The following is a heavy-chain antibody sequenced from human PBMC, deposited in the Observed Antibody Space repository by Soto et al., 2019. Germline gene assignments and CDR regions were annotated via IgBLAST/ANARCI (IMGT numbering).Heavy chain of an antibody. CDR2: INAGNGNT. Sequence: ASVKVSCKASGDTFTSYAMHWVRQAPGQRLEWMGWINAGNGNTKYSQKFQGRVTITRDTSASTAYMELSSLRSEDTAVYYCARERATTMIVVVITATDAFDIWGQGTMVT. D-gene: IGHD3-22*01. CDR3: ARERATTMIVVVITATDAFDI. J-gene: IGHJ3*02. CDR1: GDTFTSYA. V-gene: IGHV1-3*01.